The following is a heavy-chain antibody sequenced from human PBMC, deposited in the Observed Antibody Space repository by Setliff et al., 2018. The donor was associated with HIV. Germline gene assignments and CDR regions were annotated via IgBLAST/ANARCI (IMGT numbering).Heavy chain of an antibody. J-gene: IGHJ4*02. CDR1: NGSFSAYY. V-gene: IGHV4-34*01. Sequence: ASETLSLTCAVYNGSFSAYYWAWIRQPPGKGLEWIGEINHGGSATYNPSLTGRVGISVDTSKNQSSLKMIAVTAADAAVYYCALLEVPLIVGTPPPIWGQGTLVTVSS. CDR2: INHGGSA. D-gene: IGHD1-26*01. CDR3: ALLEVPLIVGTPPPI.